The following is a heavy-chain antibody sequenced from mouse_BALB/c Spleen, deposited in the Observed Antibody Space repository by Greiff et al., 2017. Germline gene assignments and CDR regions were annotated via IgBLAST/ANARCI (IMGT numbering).Heavy chain of an antibody. CDR1: GFTFSSYT. Sequence: EVMLVESGGGLVKPGGSLKLSCAASGFTFSSYTMSWVRQTPEKRLEWVATISSGGSYTYYPDSVKGRFTISRDNAKNTLYLQMSSLKSEDTAMYYCTREGKFSTTVVASYYYAMDYWGQGTSVTVSS. CDR2: ISSGGSYT. CDR3: TREGKFSTTVVASYYYAMDY. D-gene: IGHD1-1*01. J-gene: IGHJ4*01. V-gene: IGHV5-6-4*01.